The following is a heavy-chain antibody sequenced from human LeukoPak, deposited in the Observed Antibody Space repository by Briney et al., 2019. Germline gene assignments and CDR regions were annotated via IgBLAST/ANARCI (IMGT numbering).Heavy chain of an antibody. Sequence: GRSLRLSCAAAGFTFSSYAMHWVRQAPGEGLEWVAVISYDGSNKYYADSVKGRFTISRDNSKNTLYLQMNSLRAEDTAVYYCARDSMVRGVMIYWYFDLWGRGTLVTVSS. V-gene: IGHV3-30-3*01. D-gene: IGHD3-10*01. J-gene: IGHJ2*01. CDR1: GFTFSSYA. CDR3: ARDSMVRGVMIYWYFDL. CDR2: ISYDGSNK.